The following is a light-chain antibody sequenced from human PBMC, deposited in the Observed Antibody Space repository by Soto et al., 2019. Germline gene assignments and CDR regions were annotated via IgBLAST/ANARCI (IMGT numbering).Light chain of an antibody. V-gene: IGKV3-20*01. CDR3: QHYITSLPT. CDR1: QSVTSNY. J-gene: IGKJ1*01. CDR2: GAS. Sequence: EIVLTQSPGTLSLSPGERATLSCGASQSVTSNYLAWYQQKPGQAPRLLIYGASRRATGIPDRFIGSGSGTDFTLTISRLEPEDFAVYYCQHYITSLPTFGQGTKVDMK.